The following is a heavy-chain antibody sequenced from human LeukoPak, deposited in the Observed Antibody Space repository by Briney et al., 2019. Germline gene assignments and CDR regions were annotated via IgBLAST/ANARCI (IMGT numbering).Heavy chain of an antibody. CDR2: IKQDGREI. D-gene: IGHD1-26*01. CDR3: ARDKQVGATYFDY. J-gene: IGHJ4*02. Sequence: GGSLRLSCAASGFTLSSYWMSWVRQAPGKGLEWVASIKQDGREIYYVDSVKGRFIISRDNAKNSLYLQMNSLRAEDTAVYYCARDKQVGATYFDYWGQGTLVTVSS. V-gene: IGHV3-7*01. CDR1: GFTLSSYW.